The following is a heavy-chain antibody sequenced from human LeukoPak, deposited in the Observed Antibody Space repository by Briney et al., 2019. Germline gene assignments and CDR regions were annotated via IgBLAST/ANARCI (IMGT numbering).Heavy chain of an antibody. J-gene: IGHJ4*02. CDR2: INSDGSST. D-gene: IGHD3-10*01. CDR1: GFTFSSYW. Sequence: PGGSLRLSCAASGFTFSSYWMHWVRQAPGKGLVWVSRINSDGSSTTYADSVKGRFTISRDNSKNTLYLQMNSLRAEDTAVYYCAKDRMVRGPIDYWGQGTLVTVSS. CDR3: AKDRMVRGPIDY. V-gene: IGHV3-74*01.